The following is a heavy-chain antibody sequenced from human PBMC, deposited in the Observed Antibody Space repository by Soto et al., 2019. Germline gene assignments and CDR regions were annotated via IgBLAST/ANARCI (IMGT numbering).Heavy chain of an antibody. CDR3: AKDGDYVWGSLGGRNGMDV. V-gene: IGHV1-18*01. Sequence: ASVKVSCKASGYTFTSYGISWVRQAPGQGLEWMGWISAYNGNTNYAQKLQGRVTMTTDTSTSTAYMELRSLRSDDTAVYYCAKDGDYVWGSLGGRNGMDVWAQGTKVTVSS. J-gene: IGHJ6*02. CDR2: ISAYNGNT. CDR1: GYTFTSYG. D-gene: IGHD3-16*01.